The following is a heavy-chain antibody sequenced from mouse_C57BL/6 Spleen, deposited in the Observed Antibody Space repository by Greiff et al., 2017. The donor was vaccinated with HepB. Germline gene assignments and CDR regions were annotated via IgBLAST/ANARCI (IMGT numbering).Heavy chain of an antibody. Sequence: QVQLQQPGAELVKPGASVKLSCKASGYTFTSYWVHWVKQRPGRGLEWIGRIDANSGGTKYNEKFKSKATLTVDKPSSTAYMQLSSLTSEDSAFYYCESSDDGSSFPDYWGQGTTLTVSS. J-gene: IGHJ2*01. CDR3: ESSDDGSSFPDY. CDR2: IDANSGGT. CDR1: GYTFTSYW. D-gene: IGHD1-1*01. V-gene: IGHV1-72*01.